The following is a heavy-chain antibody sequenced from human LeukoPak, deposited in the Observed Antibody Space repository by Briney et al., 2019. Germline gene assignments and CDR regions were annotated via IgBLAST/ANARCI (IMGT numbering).Heavy chain of an antibody. Sequence: GASVKVSCKASGGTFSSYAISWVRQAPGQGLEWMGRIIPILGIANYAQKFQGRVTITADKSTSTACMELSSLRSEDTAVYYCARELPYDSSGYYYPPLYYFDYWGQGTLVTVSS. CDR2: IIPILGIA. V-gene: IGHV1-69*04. D-gene: IGHD3-22*01. CDR1: GGTFSSYA. CDR3: ARELPYDSSGYYYPPLYYFDY. J-gene: IGHJ4*02.